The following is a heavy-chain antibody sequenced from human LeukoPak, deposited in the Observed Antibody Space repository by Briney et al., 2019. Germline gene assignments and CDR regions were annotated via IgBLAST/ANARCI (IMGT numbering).Heavy chain of an antibody. J-gene: IGHJ4*02. CDR2: ITSNGDTT. V-gene: IGHV3-64D*09. Sequence: TGGSLRLSCSASGFTFSSYAMNWVRQAPGKGLEYVSSITSNGDTTYYADALKGRFTISRDNSKNTLYLQMISLRPEDTAVYFCLRECQGVGDYWGLGTLVTVSS. CDR3: LRECQGVGDY. CDR1: GFTFSSYA. D-gene: IGHD1-26*01.